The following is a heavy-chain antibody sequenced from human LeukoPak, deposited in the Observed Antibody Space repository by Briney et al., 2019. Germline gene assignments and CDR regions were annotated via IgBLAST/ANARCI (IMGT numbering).Heavy chain of an antibody. CDR3: ARHYYDSPIDY. D-gene: IGHD3-22*01. CDR2: IYYSGST. V-gene: IGHV4-61*05. Sequence: SETLSLTCTVSGGSISSSSYYWSWIRQPPGKGLEWIGYIYYSGSTNYNPSLKSRVTISVDTSKNQFSLKLSSVTAADTAVYYCARHYYDSPIDYWGQGTLVTVSS. CDR1: GGSISSSSYY. J-gene: IGHJ4*02.